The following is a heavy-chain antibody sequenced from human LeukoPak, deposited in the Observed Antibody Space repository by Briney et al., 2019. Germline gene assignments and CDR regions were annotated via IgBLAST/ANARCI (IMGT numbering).Heavy chain of an antibody. V-gene: IGHV5-51*01. CDR2: IYPGDSDT. CDR3: ARLMAADGSSSDLHY. J-gene: IGHJ4*02. D-gene: IGHD6-6*01. Sequence: GESLKISCKGSGYSSSTYWIAWVRQMPGKGLEWMGIIYPGDSDTRYSPSLQGQVTISVDKPISTAYLQWSSLKASDTAMYYCARLMAADGSSSDLHYWGQGTLVTVSS. CDR1: GYSSSTYW.